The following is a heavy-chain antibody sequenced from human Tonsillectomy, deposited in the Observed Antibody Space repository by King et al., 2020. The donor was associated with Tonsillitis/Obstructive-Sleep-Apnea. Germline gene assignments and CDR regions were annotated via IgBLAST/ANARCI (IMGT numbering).Heavy chain of an antibody. CDR3: AHRPGNHYYYAFDY. D-gene: IGHD3-10*01. CDR2: IYWDDDK. J-gene: IGHJ4*02. Sequence: TLKESGPTLVKPTQTLTLTCTFSGFSLSTSGVGVGWIRQPPGKALEWLALIYWDDDKRYSPSLKSRLTITKDTSKNPVVLTMTNMDPVDTATYYCAHRPGNHYYYAFDYWGQGTLVTVSS. CDR1: GFSLSTSGVG. V-gene: IGHV2-5*02.